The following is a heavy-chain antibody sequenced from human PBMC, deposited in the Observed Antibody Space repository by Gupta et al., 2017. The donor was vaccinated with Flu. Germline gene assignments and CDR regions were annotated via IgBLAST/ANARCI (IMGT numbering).Heavy chain of an antibody. CDR2: INPSGGST. CDR1: GYTFTRYD. D-gene: IGHD4-17*01. CDR3: AREERKATVVTPGY. V-gene: IGHV1-46*01. Sequence: VQLVQSGAEVKKPGASVKVSCKASGYTFTRYDMHWVRQAPGQGLGWMGIINPSGGSTSDAQKFQGRVTMTRDTSTSTVYMELSSLRSEDTAVYYCAREERKATVVTPGYWGQGTLVTVAS. J-gene: IGHJ4*02.